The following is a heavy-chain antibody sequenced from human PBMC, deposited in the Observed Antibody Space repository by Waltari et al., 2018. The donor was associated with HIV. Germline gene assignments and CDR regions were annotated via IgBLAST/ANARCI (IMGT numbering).Heavy chain of an antibody. V-gene: IGHV4-59*01. J-gene: IGHJ4*02. D-gene: IGHD6-13*01. CDR3: ARAGYSSRGDTAPGYD. CDR2: IYYSGST. CDR1: GGSISRYY. Sequence: QVQLQVSGPGLVKPSETLSLTCTVSGGSISRYYWSWIRQPPGKGLEWIGYIYYSGSTNDNPSLKSRVTISLDTSKNQFSLKLSSVTAADTAVYYCARAGYSSRGDTAPGYDWGQGTLVTVSS.